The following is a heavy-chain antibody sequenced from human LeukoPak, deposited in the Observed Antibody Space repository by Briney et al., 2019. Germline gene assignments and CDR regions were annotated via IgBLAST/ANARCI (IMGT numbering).Heavy chain of an antibody. CDR1: GFIFDTHT. CDR3: VRRAAVRGMDF. CDR2: ISGSGDST. J-gene: IGHJ6*02. Sequence: GGSLSLSCTGSGFIFDTHTLTWVCQAPGKGLEWVASISGSGDSTNYGDSVKGRFTISRDNFKRTVHLEMSNLRADDTAMYYCVRRAAVRGMDFWGLGTTVMVSS. D-gene: IGHD1-14*01. V-gene: IGHV3-23*01.